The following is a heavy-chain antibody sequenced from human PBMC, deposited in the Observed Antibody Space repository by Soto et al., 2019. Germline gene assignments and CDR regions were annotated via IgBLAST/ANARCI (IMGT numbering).Heavy chain of an antibody. CDR1: GYSFTEYW. Sequence: PXASLKISCKASGYSFTEYWIGWVRQMPGKGLEWMGIIYPGDSDTRYSPSFQGQVTISADKSIRTAYLQWSSLKASDTAIYYCARLFNPGSAAGLDYWGQGTLVTVSS. V-gene: IGHV5-51*01. CDR3: ARLFNPGSAAGLDY. D-gene: IGHD6-13*01. CDR2: IYPGDSDT. J-gene: IGHJ4*02.